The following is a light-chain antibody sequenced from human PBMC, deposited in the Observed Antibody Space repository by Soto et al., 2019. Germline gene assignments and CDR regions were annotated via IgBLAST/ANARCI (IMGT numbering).Light chain of an antibody. CDR1: QSIDIY. CDR2: SAS. CDR3: QQSYGHPT. J-gene: IGKJ1*01. Sequence: QLTQSPSSLSASVGDRVTITCRASQSIDIYLHWYQQKPGKAPKLLIYSASSSQRGVPSRFSGSGSGTDFTLTISSLQPEDSVICYCQQSYGHPTFGQGIKVEVK. V-gene: IGKV1-39*01.